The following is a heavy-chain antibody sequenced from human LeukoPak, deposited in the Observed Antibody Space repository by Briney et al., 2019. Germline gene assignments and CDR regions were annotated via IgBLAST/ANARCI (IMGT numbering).Heavy chain of an antibody. CDR1: GGSISSYY. J-gene: IGHJ4*02. Sequence: SETLSLTCTVSGGSISSYYWSWIRQPPGKGLEWIGYIYYSGSTNYNPSLKSRVTISVDTSKNQFSLKLSSVTAADTAVYYCARAPGWLAAPYYFDYWGQGTLVTVSS. CDR2: IYYSGST. D-gene: IGHD5-24*01. V-gene: IGHV4-59*01. CDR3: ARAPGWLAAPYYFDY.